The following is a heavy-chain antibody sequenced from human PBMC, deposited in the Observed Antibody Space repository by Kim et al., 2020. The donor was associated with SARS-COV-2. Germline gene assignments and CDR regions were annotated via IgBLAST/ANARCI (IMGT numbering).Heavy chain of an antibody. Sequence: SETLSLTCTVSGGSISSGDYYWSWIRQPPGKGLEWIGYIYYSGSTYYNPSLKSRVTISVDTSKNQFSLKLSSVTAADTAVYYCAREQCTSCYPPLGAFDIWGQGTMVTVSS. CDR3: AREQCTSCYPPLGAFDI. D-gene: IGHD2-2*01. CDR1: GGSISSGDYY. J-gene: IGHJ3*02. CDR2: IYYSGST. V-gene: IGHV4-30-4*01.